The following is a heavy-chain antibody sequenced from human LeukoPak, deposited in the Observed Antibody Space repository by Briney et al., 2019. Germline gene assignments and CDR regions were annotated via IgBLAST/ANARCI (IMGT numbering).Heavy chain of an antibody. CDR2: IIPILGIA. D-gene: IGHD2/OR15-2a*01. V-gene: IGHV1-69*04. CDR3: ARVPRTIVIRGWFDP. Sequence: SVKVSCKASGGTFSSYAISWVRQAPGQGLEWMGGIIPILGIANYAQKFQGRVTITADKSTSTAYMELSSLRAEDTAVYYCARVPRTIVIRGWFDPWGQGTLVTVSS. CDR1: GGTFSSYA. J-gene: IGHJ5*02.